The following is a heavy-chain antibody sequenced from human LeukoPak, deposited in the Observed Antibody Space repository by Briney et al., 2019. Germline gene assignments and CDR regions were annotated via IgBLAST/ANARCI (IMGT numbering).Heavy chain of an antibody. J-gene: IGHJ4*02. V-gene: IGHV1-69*01. D-gene: IGHD2-15*01. Sequence: SVKVSCKASGGTFSSYAISWVRQAPGQGLEWMGGIIPIFGTANYAQKFQGRVTITADESTSTAYMELSSLRSEDTAVYYCARAPLPDIVVVVAAANYFDYWGQGTLVTVSS. CDR2: IIPIFGTA. CDR1: GGTFSSYA. CDR3: ARAPLPDIVVVVAAANYFDY.